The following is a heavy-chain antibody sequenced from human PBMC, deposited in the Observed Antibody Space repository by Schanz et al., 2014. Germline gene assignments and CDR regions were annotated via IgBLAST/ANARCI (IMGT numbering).Heavy chain of an antibody. CDR3: ASGVHVSSLQKGLQF. CDR2: IATSSSTR. Sequence: EVQLLESGGGVVQPGRSLRLSCAASGFDFNSYSMNWVRQVPGKGLEWLSYIATSSSTRHYADSVKGRVTISRDNAKNSVSLQMRRLRVEDTAVYYCASGVHVSSLQKGLQFWGRGTLVIVSS. V-gene: IGHV3-48*01. CDR1: GFDFNSYS. J-gene: IGHJ1*01. D-gene: IGHD3-10*01.